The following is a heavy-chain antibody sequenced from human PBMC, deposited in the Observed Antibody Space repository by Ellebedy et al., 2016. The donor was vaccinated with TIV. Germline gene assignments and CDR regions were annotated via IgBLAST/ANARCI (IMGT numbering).Heavy chain of an antibody. CDR2: LKQDGSDT. V-gene: IGHV3-7*01. CDR3: VRGGGSLDF. Sequence: GESLKISXAASGFPFSMHWMRWVRQAPGQGLEWVANLKQDGSDTYYVDSVKGRFTISRDNAKNSLFLHMNSLRAEDTAVYYCVRGGGSLDFWGPGTQVTVSS. D-gene: IGHD2-15*01. CDR1: GFPFSMHW. J-gene: IGHJ4*02.